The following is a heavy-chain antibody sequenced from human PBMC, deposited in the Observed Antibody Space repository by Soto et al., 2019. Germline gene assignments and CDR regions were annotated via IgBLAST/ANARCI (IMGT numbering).Heavy chain of an antibody. J-gene: IGHJ3*02. CDR3: AREGGYGSGSYYRNDAFDI. D-gene: IGHD3-10*01. V-gene: IGHV1-69*13. Sequence: SVKVSCKASGGTFSSYAISWVRQAPGQGLEWMGGIIPIFGTANYAQKFQGRVTITADESTSTAYMELSSLRSEDTAVYYCAREGGYGSGSYYRNDAFDIWGEGTMVTVSS. CDR1: GGTFSSYA. CDR2: IIPIFGTA.